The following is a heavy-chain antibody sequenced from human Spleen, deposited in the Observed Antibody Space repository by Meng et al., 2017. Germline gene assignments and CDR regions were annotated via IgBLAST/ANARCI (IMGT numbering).Heavy chain of an antibody. CDR3: AREYCSGGSGYLYYFDY. CDR2: VSTSSSYI. Sequence: GKSLNLSCAASGFTFSSYSMHWVRQAPGKGLEWVSSVSTSSSYIYYADSVKGRFSISRDNAKNSLYLQMDSLRAEDTAVYYCAREYCSGGSGYLYYFDYWGQGTLVTVSS. J-gene: IGHJ4*02. V-gene: IGHV3-21*01. CDR1: GFTFSSYS. D-gene: IGHD2-15*01.